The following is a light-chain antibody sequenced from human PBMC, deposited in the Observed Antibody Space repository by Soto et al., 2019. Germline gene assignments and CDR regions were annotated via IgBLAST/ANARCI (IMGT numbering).Light chain of an antibody. Sequence: QSALTQPASVSGSPGQSITISCTGTSSDVGGYNYVSWYQQHPGKAPKLMIYEVSNRPSGVSNRFSGSKSGNTASLTISGLQDEDEADYYCSPYTSSSTVVFGGGTKVTVL. V-gene: IGLV2-14*01. CDR1: SSDVGGYNY. CDR2: EVS. J-gene: IGLJ2*01. CDR3: SPYTSSSTVV.